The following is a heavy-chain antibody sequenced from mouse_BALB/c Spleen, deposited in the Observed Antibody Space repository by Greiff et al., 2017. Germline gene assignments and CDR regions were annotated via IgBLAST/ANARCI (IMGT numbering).Heavy chain of an antibody. CDR3: ARDYGNSAY. CDR2: ISSGGSYT. J-gene: IGHJ3*01. Sequence: EVMLVESGGGLVKPGGSLKLSCAASGFTFSSYAMSWVRQSPEKRLEWVAEISSGGSYTYYPDTVTGRFTISRDNAKNTLYLEMSSLRSEDTAMYYCARDYGNSAYWGQGTLVTVSA. V-gene: IGHV5-9-4*01. CDR1: GFTFSSYA. D-gene: IGHD2-1*01.